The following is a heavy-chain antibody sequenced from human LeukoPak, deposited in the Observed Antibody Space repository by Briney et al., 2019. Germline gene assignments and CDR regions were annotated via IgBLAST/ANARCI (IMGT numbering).Heavy chain of an antibody. D-gene: IGHD2-15*01. V-gene: IGHV4-4*02. CDR2: IYYSGST. Sequence: SGTLSLTCAVSGDSVINTNWWTWVRQSPGKGLEWIGYIYYSGSTNYNPSLKSRVTISVDTSKNQFSLKLSSVTAADTAVYYCARDTGTLHAFDIWGQGTMVTVSS. J-gene: IGHJ3*02. CDR1: GDSVINTNW. CDR3: ARDTGTLHAFDI.